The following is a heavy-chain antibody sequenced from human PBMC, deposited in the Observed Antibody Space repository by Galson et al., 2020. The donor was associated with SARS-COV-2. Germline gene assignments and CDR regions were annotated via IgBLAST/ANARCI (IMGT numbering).Heavy chain of an antibody. CDR2: ISGSGGST. J-gene: IGHJ4*02. D-gene: IGHD3-9*01. CDR1: GFTFSSYA. CDR3: AKDLHFDWLLYFGNWDY. V-gene: IGHV3-23*01. Sequence: GESLKISCAASGFTFSSYAMSWVRQAPGKGLEWVSAISGSGGSTYYADSVKGRFTISRDNSKNTLYLQMNSLRAEDTAVYYCAKDLHFDWLLYFGNWDYWGQGTLVTVSS.